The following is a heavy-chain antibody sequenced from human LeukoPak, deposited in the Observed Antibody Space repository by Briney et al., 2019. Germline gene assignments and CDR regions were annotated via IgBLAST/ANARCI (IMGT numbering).Heavy chain of an antibody. D-gene: IGHD5-12*01. CDR3: ARGVVATILYDY. CDR2: IYYSGST. Sequence: SETLSLTCTVSGGSISSYYWSWVRQPPGKGLEWIGYIYYSGSTNYNPSLKSRVTISVDTSKNQFSLKLSSVTAADTAVYYCARGVVATILYDYWGQGTLVTVSS. CDR1: GGSISSYY. V-gene: IGHV4-59*12. J-gene: IGHJ4*02.